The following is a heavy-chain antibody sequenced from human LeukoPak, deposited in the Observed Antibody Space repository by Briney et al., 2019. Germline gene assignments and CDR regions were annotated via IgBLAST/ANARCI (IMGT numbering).Heavy chain of an antibody. V-gene: IGHV1-24*01. CDR3: ATGLWLHPPKDPQFDY. J-gene: IGHJ4*02. CDR2: FDPEDGET. D-gene: IGHD5-18*01. Sequence: ASVKVSCKVPGYTLTELSMHWVRQAPGKGLEWMGGFDPEDGETIYAQKFQGRVTMTEDTSTDTAYMELSSLRSEDTAVYYCATGLWLHPPKDPQFDYWGQGTLVTVSS. CDR1: GYTLTELS.